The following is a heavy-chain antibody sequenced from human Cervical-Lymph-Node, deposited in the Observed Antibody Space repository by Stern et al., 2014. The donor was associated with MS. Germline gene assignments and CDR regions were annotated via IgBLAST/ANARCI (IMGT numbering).Heavy chain of an antibody. V-gene: IGHV3-33*01. J-gene: IGHJ5*02. CDR1: GFTFSSYG. CDR2: IWYDGSNK. Sequence: QVQLVESGGGVVQPGRSLRLSCAASGFTFSSYGMHWVRQAPGKGLEWVAVIWYDGSNKYYADAVKGRFTISRDNSKNTLYLQMNSLRAEDTAVYYCARGMNSGYDHNWFDPWGQGTLVTVSS. CDR3: ARGMNSGYDHNWFDP. D-gene: IGHD5-12*01.